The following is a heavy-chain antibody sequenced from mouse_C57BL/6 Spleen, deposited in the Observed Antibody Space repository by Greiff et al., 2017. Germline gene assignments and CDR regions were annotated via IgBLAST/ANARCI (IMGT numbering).Heavy chain of an antibody. CDR3: ARGAWHAMDY. CDR2: ISNLAYSI. J-gene: IGHJ4*01. V-gene: IGHV5-15*04. Sequence: EVMLVESGGGLVQPGGSLKLSCAASGFTFSDYGMAWVRQAPRKGPEWVAFISNLAYSIYYADTVTGRFTISRENAKNTLYLEMSSLRSEDTAMYYCARGAWHAMDYWGQGTSVTVSA. CDR1: GFTFSDYG.